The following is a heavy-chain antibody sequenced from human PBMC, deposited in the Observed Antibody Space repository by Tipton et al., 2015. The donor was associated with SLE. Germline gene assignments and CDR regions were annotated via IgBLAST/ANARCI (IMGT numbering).Heavy chain of an antibody. CDR2: TYYSGSP. CDR3: PIYYHDSTGLHWFDP. V-gene: IGHV4-59*06. CDR1: GGSISSYY. J-gene: IGHJ5*02. D-gene: IGHD3-22*01. Sequence: TLSLTCTVSGGSISSYYWSWIRQPPGKGLEWIGYTYYSGSPYYNPSLKSRVTISLDMSKNQFSLRLGSVTAADTAVYYCPIYYHDSTGLHWFDPWGQGTLVTVSS.